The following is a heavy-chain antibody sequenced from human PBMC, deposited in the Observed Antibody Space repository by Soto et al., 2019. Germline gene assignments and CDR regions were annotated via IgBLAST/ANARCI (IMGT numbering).Heavy chain of an antibody. J-gene: IGHJ4*02. CDR3: ARAYSGYDLAFDY. V-gene: IGHV4-61*01. D-gene: IGHD5-12*01. Sequence: PSETLSLTWTVSGGSVSSGSYYWSWIRQPPGKGLEWIGYIYYSGSTNYNPSLKSRVTISVDTSKNQFSLKLSSVTAADTAVYYCARAYSGYDLAFDYWGQGTLVTVSS. CDR2: IYYSGST. CDR1: GGSVSSGSYY.